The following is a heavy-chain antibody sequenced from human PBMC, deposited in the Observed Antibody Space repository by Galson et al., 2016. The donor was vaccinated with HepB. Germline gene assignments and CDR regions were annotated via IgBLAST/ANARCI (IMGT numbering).Heavy chain of an antibody. CDR2: IKQDGSEK. CDR1: GFTLSSYW. D-gene: IGHD1/OR15-1a*01. J-gene: IGHJ4*02. V-gene: IGHV3-7*01. CDR3: ATTKTTRD. Sequence: SLRLSCAASGFTLSSYWMTWVRQAPGKGLEWVANIKQDGSEKYYVDSVKGRFTISRDNAKNSLSLQMSSLRAEDTAIYYCATTKTTRDWGQGTLVTVSS.